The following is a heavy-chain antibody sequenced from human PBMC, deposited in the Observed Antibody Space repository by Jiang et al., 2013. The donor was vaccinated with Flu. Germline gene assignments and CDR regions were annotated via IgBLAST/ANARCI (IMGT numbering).Heavy chain of an antibody. D-gene: IGHD2-2*01. V-gene: IGHV1-2*02. CDR1: GYTFTGYY. J-gene: IGHJ5*02. CDR2: INPNSGGT. CDR3: ARDPYCSSTSCYLHWFDP. Sequence: SGAEVKKPGASVKVSCKASGYTFTGYYMHWVRQAPGQGLEWMGWINPNSGGTNYAQKFQGRVTMTRDTSISTAYMELSRLRSDDTAVYYCARDPYCSSTSCYLHWFDPWGQGTL.